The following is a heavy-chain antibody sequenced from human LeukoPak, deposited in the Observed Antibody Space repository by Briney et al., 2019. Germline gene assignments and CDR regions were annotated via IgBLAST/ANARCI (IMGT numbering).Heavy chain of an antibody. CDR1: GYTFTSYY. CDR3: ARVGLLLWFGELSGHDAFDI. V-gene: IGHV1-46*01. Sequence: ASVKVSCKASGYTFTSYYMHWVRQAPGQGLEWMGIINPSGGSTNYAQKLQGRVTMTTDTSTSTAYMELRSLRSDDTAVYYCARVGLLLWFGELSGHDAFDIWGQGTMVTVSS. CDR2: INPSGGST. J-gene: IGHJ3*02. D-gene: IGHD3-10*01.